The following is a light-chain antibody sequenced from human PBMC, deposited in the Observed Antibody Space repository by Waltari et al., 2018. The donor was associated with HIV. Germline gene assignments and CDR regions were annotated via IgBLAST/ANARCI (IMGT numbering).Light chain of an antibody. CDR3: QQSYSLIT. CDR1: QSIDNY. V-gene: IGKV1-39*01. Sequence: DIQMTQSPSSLSASVGDRVTITCRASQSIDNYLNWYQQKPGKAPKLLIYAASSLQTGVPSRFNGSGSGTDFTLTISSLQPEDFATYYCQQSYSLITFGQGTRLEIK. J-gene: IGKJ5*01. CDR2: AAS.